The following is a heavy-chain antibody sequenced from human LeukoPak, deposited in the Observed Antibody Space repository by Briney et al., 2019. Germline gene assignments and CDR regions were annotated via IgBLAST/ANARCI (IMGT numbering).Heavy chain of an antibody. D-gene: IGHD4-23*01. CDR2: IYYTGST. Sequence: SETPSLTCTVSGGSISSYYWSWIRQPPGKGLEWIGYIYYTGSTNYNASLKSRVTISIDTSKNQFSLNLNSVTAADTAVYYCARGGTVVNLSFWGQGTLVTVSS. J-gene: IGHJ4*02. CDR1: GGSISSYY. CDR3: ARGGTVVNLSF. V-gene: IGHV4-59*01.